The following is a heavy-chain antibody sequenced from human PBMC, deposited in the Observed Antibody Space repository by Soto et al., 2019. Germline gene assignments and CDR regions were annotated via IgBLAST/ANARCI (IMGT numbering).Heavy chain of an antibody. CDR3: AREGLVLVPTTVNSDYYYYAMDV. J-gene: IGHJ6*02. D-gene: IGHD2-2*01. CDR2: IIPILGIA. CDR1: GYTFTSYA. Sequence: SVKVSCKASGYTFTSYAMHWVRQAPGQGLEWMGRIIPILGIANYAQKFQGRVTITADKSTSTAYMELSSLRSEDTAVYYCAREGLVLVPTTVNSDYYYYAMDVWGQGTTVTVSS. V-gene: IGHV1-69*04.